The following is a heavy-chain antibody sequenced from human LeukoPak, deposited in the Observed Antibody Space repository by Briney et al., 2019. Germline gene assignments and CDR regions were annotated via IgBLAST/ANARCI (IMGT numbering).Heavy chain of an antibody. Sequence: SSETLSLTCTVSGGSTSSYNWSWIRQPAGEGLEWIGRIYTSGSTNYNPSLKSRVTMSVDTSKNQFSLKLSSVTAADTAVYYCARGDYYDSSGYYSHGAFDIWGQGTMVTVSS. CDR2: IYTSGST. J-gene: IGHJ3*02. D-gene: IGHD3-22*01. CDR1: GGSTSSYN. V-gene: IGHV4-4*07. CDR3: ARGDYYDSSGYYSHGAFDI.